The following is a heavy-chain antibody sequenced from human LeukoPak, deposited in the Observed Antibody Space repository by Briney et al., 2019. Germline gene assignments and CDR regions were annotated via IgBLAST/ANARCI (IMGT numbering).Heavy chain of an antibody. V-gene: IGHV4-39*01. CDR3: ARHESYDILTNYYYMDV. J-gene: IGHJ6*03. CDR1: GGSIISSSYY. D-gene: IGHD3-9*01. Sequence: KPSETLSLTCSVSGGSIISSSYYWGWVRQPPGKGLEWIGAIYYSGSTYYNPSLKSRVTISVDTSKNQFSLKVRSVTAADTAVYYCARHESYDILTNYYYMDVWGKGTTVTVSS. CDR2: IYYSGST.